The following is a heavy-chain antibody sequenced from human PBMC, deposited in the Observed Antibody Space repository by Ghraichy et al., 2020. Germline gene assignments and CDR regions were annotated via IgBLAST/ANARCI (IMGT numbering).Heavy chain of an antibody. CDR1: GGSISSGGYY. J-gene: IGHJ6*02. CDR2: IYYSGST. V-gene: IGHV4-31*03. D-gene: IGHD3-3*02. CDR3: ARDSIRHGMDV. Sequence: SETLSLTCTVSGGSISSGGYYWSWIRQHPGKGLEWIGYIYYSGSTYYNPSLKSRVTISVDTSKNQFSLKLSSVTAADTAVYYCARDSIRHGMDVWGQGTTVTVSS.